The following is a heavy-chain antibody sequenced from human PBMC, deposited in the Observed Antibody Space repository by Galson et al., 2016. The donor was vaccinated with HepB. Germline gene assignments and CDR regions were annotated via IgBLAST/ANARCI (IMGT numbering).Heavy chain of an antibody. CDR2: IIPILGIA. V-gene: IGHV1-69*10. D-gene: IGHD5-12*01. CDR3: ARGEEYSGYDSWHFDL. J-gene: IGHJ2*01. CDR1: GGTFSNYA. Sequence: SVKVSCKASGGTFSNYAISWVRQAPGQGLEWMGGIIPILGIANYGQKFQGRVTITADKSTGTAYRELSSLRSEDTAVYYCARGEEYSGYDSWHFDLWGRGILVTGSS.